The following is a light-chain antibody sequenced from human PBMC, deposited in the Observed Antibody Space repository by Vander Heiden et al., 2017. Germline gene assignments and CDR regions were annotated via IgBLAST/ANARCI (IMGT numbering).Light chain of an antibody. J-gene: IGKJ4*01. CDR3: QQYERWPLT. CDR1: QSVGSQ. V-gene: IGKV3-15*01. Sequence: ELVMTPSQATLSVSPGEGASLSCWASQSVGSQLAWYQQKPGQAPRLLIYGTSTRAAGVPARFSGSGSGTQFTLTIASLQSEDFAVYYCQQYERWPLTFGGGTKVEIK. CDR2: GTS.